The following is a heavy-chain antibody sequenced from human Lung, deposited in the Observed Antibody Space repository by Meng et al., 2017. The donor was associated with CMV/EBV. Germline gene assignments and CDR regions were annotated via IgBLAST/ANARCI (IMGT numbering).Heavy chain of an antibody. J-gene: IGHJ4*02. V-gene: IGHV3-9*01. D-gene: IGHD4-17*01. CDR3: AKDIFPATVTTSFLDY. CDR1: GFTFDDYA. Sequence: SXKISXAASGFTFDDYAMHWVRQAPGKSLEWVSGISWNSGSIGYADSVKGRFTISRDNAKNSLYLQMNSLRAEDTALYYCAKDIFPATVTTSFLDYWGQGXLVTVSS. CDR2: ISWNSGSI.